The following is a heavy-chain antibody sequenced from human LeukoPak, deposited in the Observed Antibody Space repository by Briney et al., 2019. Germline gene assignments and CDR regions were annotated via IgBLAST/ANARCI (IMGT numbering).Heavy chain of an antibody. CDR3: ARSRWLFNNYFDY. J-gene: IGHJ4*02. Sequence: SETLSLTCTVSGGSISSYYWSWIRQPPGKGLEWIGYTYYSGSTNYNPSLKSRVTISVDTSKNQFSLKLSSVTAADTAVYYCARSRWLFNNYFDYWGQGTLVTVSS. CDR1: GGSISSYY. V-gene: IGHV4-59*01. CDR2: TYYSGST. D-gene: IGHD3-22*01.